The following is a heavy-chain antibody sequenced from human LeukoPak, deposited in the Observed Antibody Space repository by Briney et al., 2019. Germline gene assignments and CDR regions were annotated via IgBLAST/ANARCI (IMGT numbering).Heavy chain of an antibody. Sequence: PSETLSLTCAVFGGSLSGYYWSWIRQPPGKALEWIAYIYYDGSTNYNPSLRSRVTISVDMSKNQFSLKLNSVTAADTAVYYCARSHGSGSYYNLNDYWGQGTLVTVSS. CDR1: GGSLSGYY. V-gene: IGHV4-59*01. D-gene: IGHD3-10*01. CDR3: ARSHGSGSYYNLNDY. CDR2: IYYDGST. J-gene: IGHJ4*02.